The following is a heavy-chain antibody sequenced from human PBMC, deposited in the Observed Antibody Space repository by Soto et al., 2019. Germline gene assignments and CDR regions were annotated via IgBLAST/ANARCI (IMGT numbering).Heavy chain of an antibody. CDR2: INPSSGGT. Sequence: QVQLVQSGAEVKKPGASVKVSCKASGYTFTNFYMHWVRQAPGQGLEWMGIINPSSGGTTYAQKLQGRLTMTRDTSTSAVYMELSSLRSEDTAVYYCARDLGTVPRLVWGYYFNNWGQGTLVTVSS. D-gene: IGHD4-4*01. CDR1: GYTFTNFY. CDR3: ARDLGTVPRLVWGYYFNN. V-gene: IGHV1-46*01. J-gene: IGHJ4*02.